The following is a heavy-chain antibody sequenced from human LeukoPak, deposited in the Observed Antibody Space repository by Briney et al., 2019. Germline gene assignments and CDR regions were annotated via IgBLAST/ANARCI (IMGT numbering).Heavy chain of an antibody. CDR2: INPYNGNT. D-gene: IGHD4-17*01. Sequence: ASVKVSCKASGYTFTSYGMRLVRQAPGQGLECIGWINPYNGNTNYALKVQGRVTMTTDTSTSTAYLELRSLRSDDTAIYYCAREIYGRFDYWGQGNLVTVSS. J-gene: IGHJ4*02. CDR1: GYTFTSYG. CDR3: AREIYGRFDY. V-gene: IGHV1-18*01.